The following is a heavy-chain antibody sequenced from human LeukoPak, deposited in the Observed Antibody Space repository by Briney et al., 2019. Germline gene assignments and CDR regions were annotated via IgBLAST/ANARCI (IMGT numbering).Heavy chain of an antibody. CDR1: GGSISSYY. Sequence: SETLSLTCTVSGGSISSYYWSWIRQPPGKGLEWIGDIYYSGSTNYNPSLKSRVTISVDTSKNQFSLRLSSVTAADTAVYYCARGREIGTTGTTASGKTFPNWFDPWGQGTLVTVSS. D-gene: IGHD1-1*01. CDR2: IYYSGST. J-gene: IGHJ5*02. CDR3: ARGREIGTTGTTASGKTFPNWFDP. V-gene: IGHV4-59*08.